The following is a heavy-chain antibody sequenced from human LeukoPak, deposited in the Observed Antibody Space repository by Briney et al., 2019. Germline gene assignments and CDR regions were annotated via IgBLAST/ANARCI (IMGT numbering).Heavy chain of an antibody. CDR1: GFTFEDYT. D-gene: IGHD5-24*01. CDR3: AKGSEMATIYHGVDY. V-gene: IGHV3-43*01. J-gene: IGHJ4*02. Sequence: GGSLRLSCAASGFTFEDYTMHWVRQAPGKGLEWVSLISWDGGSTYYADSVKGRFTISRDNSKNSLYLQMNSLRTEDTALYYCAKGSEMATIYHGVDYWGQGTLVTVSS. CDR2: ISWDGGST.